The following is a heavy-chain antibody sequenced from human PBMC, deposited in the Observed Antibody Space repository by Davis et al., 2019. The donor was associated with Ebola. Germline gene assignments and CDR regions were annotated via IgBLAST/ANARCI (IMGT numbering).Heavy chain of an antibody. D-gene: IGHD5-24*01. CDR2: INPNSGGS. V-gene: IGHV1-2*02. CDR3: ATQMGRIAPRPAFNI. CDR1: GCNFAIYN. J-gene: IGHJ3*02. Sequence: ASVKVSCKASGCNFAIYNIHWVRQARGQGLEWMGWINPNSGGSASTQKFQGRLTMTSDTSISTAYLDLGSLQSGDTAVCYCATQMGRIAPRPAFNIWGQGTLVSVSS.